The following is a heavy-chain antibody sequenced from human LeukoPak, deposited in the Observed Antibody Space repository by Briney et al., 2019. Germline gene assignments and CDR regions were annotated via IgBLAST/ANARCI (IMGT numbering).Heavy chain of an antibody. CDR2: IYYSGST. J-gene: IGHJ4*02. CDR3: ARRDYVWGSPDY. V-gene: IGHV4-39*01. CDR1: GGSISSSDYY. D-gene: IGHD3-16*01. Sequence: KPSETLSLTCTVSGGSISSSDYYWGWIRQPPGRGLEWIGTIYYSGSTYYNPSLKSRVTISVDTSKSQFSLKLRPVTAADTAMYYCARRDYVWGSPDYWGQGTLVTVPS.